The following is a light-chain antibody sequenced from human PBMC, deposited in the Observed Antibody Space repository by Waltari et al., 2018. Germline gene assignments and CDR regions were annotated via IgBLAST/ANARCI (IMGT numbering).Light chain of an antibody. J-gene: IGLJ1*01. Sequence: QSALTQPASVSGSPGQSITIPCTGTRSDVGSYKLVPWYQQHPGKAPKLMIYEVSKRPSGVSNRFSGSKSGNTASLTISGLQAEDEADYYCCSYAGSSTFVFGTGTKVTVL. CDR3: CSYAGSSTFV. CDR2: EVS. CDR1: RSDVGSYKL. V-gene: IGLV2-23*02.